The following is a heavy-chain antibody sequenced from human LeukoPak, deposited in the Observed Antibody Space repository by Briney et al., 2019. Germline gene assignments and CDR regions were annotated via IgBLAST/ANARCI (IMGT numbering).Heavy chain of an antibody. CDR1: GGSISSYY. D-gene: IGHD5-24*01. Sequence: SETLSLTCTVSGGSISSYYWSWIRQPPGKGLEWIGYIYYSGSTNYNPSLKSRVTISVDTSKNQFSLKLSSVTAADTAVYYCARWLQSQDAFDIWGQGTMVTVFS. J-gene: IGHJ3*02. CDR2: IYYSGST. CDR3: ARWLQSQDAFDI. V-gene: IGHV4-59*01.